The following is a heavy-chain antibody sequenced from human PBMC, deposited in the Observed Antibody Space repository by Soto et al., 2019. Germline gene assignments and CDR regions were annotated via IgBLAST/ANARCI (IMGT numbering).Heavy chain of an antibody. CDR1: GGVCSRGCFY. CDR2: MSHSGGT. Sequence: ALSPPSPVHGGVCSRGCFYWGLIPQPPGKGPDWIGEMSHSGGTHFNPSLKSRVTISVDTSKNQFSLKMSSVTAADTALYYCARLLLSDIVLMVYAPNWFDPWGQGTLVTVSS. D-gene: IGHD2-8*01. J-gene: IGHJ5*02. CDR3: ARLLLSDIVLMVYAPNWFDP. V-gene: IGHV4-34*01.